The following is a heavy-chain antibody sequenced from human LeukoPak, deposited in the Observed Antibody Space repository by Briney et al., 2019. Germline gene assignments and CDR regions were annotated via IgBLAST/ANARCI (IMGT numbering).Heavy chain of an antibody. V-gene: IGHV3-15*01. CDR2: IKSKTDGGTT. CDR3: TTGPFDYYGSASYLANGMDV. CDR1: GFTFSNAW. Sequence: TGGSLRLTCAASGFTFSNAWMSWVRQAPGKGLEWVGRIKSKTDGGTTDYTAPVKGRFTISRDDSKNTLYLQMNSLKTEDTAVYYCTTGPFDYYGSASYLANGMDVWGQGTTVTVSS. D-gene: IGHD3-10*01. J-gene: IGHJ6*02.